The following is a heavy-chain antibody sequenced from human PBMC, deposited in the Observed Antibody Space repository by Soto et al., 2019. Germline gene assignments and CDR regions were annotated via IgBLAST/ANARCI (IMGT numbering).Heavy chain of an antibody. Sequence: QVQLQESGPGLVKPSQTLSLTCTVSGGSISSGGYYCSWIRQHPGKGLEWIGYIYYRGSTYYNPSLKSRVTISVDTSKNQFSLKLSSVTAADTAVYYCAASCVGCGGFNYYGMDGWGQGTTVTVSS. CDR3: AASCVGCGGFNYYGMDG. CDR2: IYYRGST. D-gene: IGHD2-21*01. CDR1: GGSISSGGYY. V-gene: IGHV4-31*03. J-gene: IGHJ6*02.